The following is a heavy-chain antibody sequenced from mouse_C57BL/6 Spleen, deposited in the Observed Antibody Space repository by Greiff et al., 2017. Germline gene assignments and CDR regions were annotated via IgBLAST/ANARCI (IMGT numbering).Heavy chain of an antibody. CDR3: ARHYDEGRKAMDY. CDR2: ISSGGSYT. J-gene: IGHJ4*01. CDR1: GFTFSSYG. V-gene: IGHV5-6*01. D-gene: IGHD2-12*01. Sequence: EVQVVESGGDLVKPGGSLKLSCAASGFTFSSYGMSWVRQTPDKRLEWVATISSGGSYTYYPDSVKGRFTISRDNAKNTLYLQMSSLKSEDTAMYYCARHYDEGRKAMDYWGQGTSVTVSS.